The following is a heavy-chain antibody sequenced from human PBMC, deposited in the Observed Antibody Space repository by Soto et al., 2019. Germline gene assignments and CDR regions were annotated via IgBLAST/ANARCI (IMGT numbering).Heavy chain of an antibody. V-gene: IGHV3-NL1*01. CDR3: AKRGVYFFDY. CDR2: ISDDGGNT. D-gene: IGHD1-26*01. Sequence: PGGSLRLSCAASGFTFSSYGMHWVRQAPGKGLEWVSAISDDGGNTFYADSVKGRFTISRGNSKNTLYLQVNSLRSEDTAVYYCAKRGVYFFDYWGQGTLVTVSS. CDR1: GFTFSSYG. J-gene: IGHJ4*02.